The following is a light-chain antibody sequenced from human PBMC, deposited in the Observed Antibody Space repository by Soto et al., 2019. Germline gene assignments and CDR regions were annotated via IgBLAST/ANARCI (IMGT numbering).Light chain of an antibody. J-gene: IGLJ2*01. Sequence: QSALTQSRSVSGSPGQSVTISCTGTSSDVGGYNYVSWYQQHPGKAPKLLIYDVSKRPSGVPDRCSGSKSGNTASLTISGLQAEDEADYYCCSYAGSYTFVVFGGGTKLTVL. CDR3: CSYAGSYTFVV. V-gene: IGLV2-11*01. CDR2: DVS. CDR1: SSDVGGYNY.